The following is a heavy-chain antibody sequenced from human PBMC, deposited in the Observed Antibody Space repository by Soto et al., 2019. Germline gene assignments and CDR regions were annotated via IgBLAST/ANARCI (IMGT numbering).Heavy chain of an antibody. Sequence: PETLSLTCAVYGGSFSGYYWSWIRQPPGKGLEWIGEINHSGSTNYNPSLKSRVTISVDTSKNQFSLKLSSVTAADTAVYYCARGGVRYFDWLLYGDTFDIWGQGTMVTVSS. CDR3: ARGGVRYFDWLLYGDTFDI. V-gene: IGHV4-34*01. J-gene: IGHJ3*02. CDR1: GGSFSGYY. CDR2: INHSGST. D-gene: IGHD3-9*01.